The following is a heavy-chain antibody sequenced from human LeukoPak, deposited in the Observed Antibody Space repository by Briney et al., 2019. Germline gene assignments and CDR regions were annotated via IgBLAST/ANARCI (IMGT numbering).Heavy chain of an antibody. CDR3: ARDMSGFDY. V-gene: IGHV4-4*07. Sequence: PSETLSLTRTVSGASISNYYWSWIRQPAGKGLEWIGRIYPSGSTYYNPSLKSRVIMSVDTSKNQFSLNLSSVSAADTAVYYCARDMSGFDYWGQGTLVTVSS. J-gene: IGHJ4*02. CDR2: IYPSGST. D-gene: IGHD3-10*02. CDR1: GASISNYY.